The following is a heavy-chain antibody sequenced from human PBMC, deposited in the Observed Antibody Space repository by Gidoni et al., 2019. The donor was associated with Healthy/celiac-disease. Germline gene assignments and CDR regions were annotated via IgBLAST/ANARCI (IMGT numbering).Heavy chain of an antibody. CDR1: GGSISSYS. D-gene: IGHD6-19*01. CDR2: IYYSGST. CDR3: ARDRPPRGIAVAGGEFDY. Sequence: QVQLQESGPSLVKPSETLSLTCTVSGGSISSYSWGWIRQPPGKGLEWIGYIYYSGSTNYNPSLKSRVTISVDTSKNQFSLKLSSVTAADTAVYYCARDRPPRGIAVAGGEFDYWGQGTLVTVSS. V-gene: IGHV4-59*01. J-gene: IGHJ4*02.